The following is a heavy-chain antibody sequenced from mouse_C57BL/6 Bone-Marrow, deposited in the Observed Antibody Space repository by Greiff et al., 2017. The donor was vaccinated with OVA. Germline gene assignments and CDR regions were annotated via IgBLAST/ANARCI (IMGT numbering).Heavy chain of an antibody. CDR2: IYPRSGNT. J-gene: IGHJ3*01. D-gene: IGHD1-1*01. CDR3: ARSNYYGSSYGAY. CDR1: GYTFTSYG. V-gene: IGHV1-81*01. Sequence: QVQLKESGAELARPGASVKLSCKASGYTFTSYGISWVKQRTGQGLDWIGEIYPRSGNTYYNEKFKGKATLTADKSSSTAYMELRSLTSEDSAVYFCARSNYYGSSYGAYWGQGTLVTVSA.